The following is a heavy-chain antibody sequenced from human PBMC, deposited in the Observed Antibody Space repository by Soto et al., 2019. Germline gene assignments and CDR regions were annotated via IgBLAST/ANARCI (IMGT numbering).Heavy chain of an antibody. Sequence: EVQMLESGGGLVQPGGSLRLSCAASGFTFSSYALTWVRQAPGKGLEWVSSITGSGDYTRYTDSVKGRFTITRDNAKNTLFLQMKSLRADDTAIYSCGKDPIGDYFGAFDFWGQGTRVTVSS. CDR2: ITGSGDYT. CDR1: GFTFSSYA. CDR3: GKDPIGDYFGAFDF. D-gene: IGHD4-17*01. V-gene: IGHV3-23*01. J-gene: IGHJ3*01.